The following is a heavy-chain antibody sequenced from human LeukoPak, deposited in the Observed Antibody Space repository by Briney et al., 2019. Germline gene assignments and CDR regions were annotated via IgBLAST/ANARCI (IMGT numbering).Heavy chain of an antibody. J-gene: IGHJ4*02. D-gene: IGHD1-26*01. CDR3: ARDSEWGLLRSDY. Sequence: PGGAPRISSAASGFTFFRYLMTWGRPAPGKGRERGGNIKQDGTEKYYVDSVKGRFTISRDNAKNSLYLQMNSLRAEDTAVYYCARDSEWGLLRSDYWGQGTLVTVSS. CDR1: GFTFFRYL. V-gene: IGHV3-7*05. CDR2: IKQDGTEK.